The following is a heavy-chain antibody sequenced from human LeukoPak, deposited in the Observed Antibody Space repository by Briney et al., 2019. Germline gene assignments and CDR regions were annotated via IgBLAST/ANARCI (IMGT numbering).Heavy chain of an antibody. V-gene: IGHV1-24*01. J-gene: IGHJ4*02. CDR2: FDPEDGET. Sequence: ASVKVSFKVSGYTLTELSMHWVRQAPGKGLEWMGGFDPEDGETIYAQKFQGRVTMTEDTSTDTAYMELSSLRSEDTAVYYCATQFTAPRGGWYTDWGQGTLVTVSS. CDR3: ATQFTAPRGGWYTD. D-gene: IGHD6-19*01. CDR1: GYTLTELS.